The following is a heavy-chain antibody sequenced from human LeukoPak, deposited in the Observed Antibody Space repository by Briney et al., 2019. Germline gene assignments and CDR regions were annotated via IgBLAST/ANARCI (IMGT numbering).Heavy chain of an antibody. Sequence: SQTLSLTCTVSGGSISSGGYYWSWIRKHPGKGLEWIGYIYYSRSTYYNPSLKSRVIISVDTSKNQFSLKLSSVTAADTAVYYCARVLPHRHLRYGYYGRRGYAFDIWGQGTMVTVCS. CDR2: IYYSRST. CDR3: ARVLPHRHLRYGYYGRRGYAFDI. V-gene: IGHV4-31*03. CDR1: GGSISSGGYY. J-gene: IGHJ3*02. D-gene: IGHD4-17*01.